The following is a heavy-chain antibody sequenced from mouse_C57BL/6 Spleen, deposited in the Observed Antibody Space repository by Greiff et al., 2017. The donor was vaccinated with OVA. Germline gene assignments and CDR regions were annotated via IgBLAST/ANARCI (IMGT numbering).Heavy chain of an antibody. CDR1: GFTFSSYA. J-gene: IGHJ2*01. CDR3: AREDYGNYFDY. D-gene: IGHD2-1*01. Sequence: DVHLVESGGGLVQPGGSLKLSCAASGFTFSSYAMSWVRQTPEKRLEWVATISDGGSYTYYPDNVKGRFTISRDNAKNNLYLHMSHLKSEDTAMYYCAREDYGNYFDYWGQGTTLTVSS. V-gene: IGHV5-4*01. CDR2: ISDGGSYT.